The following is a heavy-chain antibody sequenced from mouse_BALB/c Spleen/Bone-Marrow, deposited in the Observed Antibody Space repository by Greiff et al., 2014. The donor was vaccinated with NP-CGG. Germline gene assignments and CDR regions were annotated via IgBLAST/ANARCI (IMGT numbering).Heavy chain of an antibody. Sequence: VQLQQSGAELVKPGASVKLSCTASGFSIKDTYMHWVKQRPEQGLEWIGRIDPANGNTKYDPKFQGKATITADTSSNTDYLQLSSLTSEDTAVYYCAIYYGNYYAMDYWGQGTSVTVSS. V-gene: IGHV14-3*02. J-gene: IGHJ4*01. D-gene: IGHD2-1*01. CDR2: IDPANGNT. CDR3: AIYYGNYYAMDY. CDR1: GFSIKDTY.